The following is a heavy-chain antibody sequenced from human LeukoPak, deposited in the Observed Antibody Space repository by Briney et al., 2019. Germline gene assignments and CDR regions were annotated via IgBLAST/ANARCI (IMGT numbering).Heavy chain of an antibody. Sequence: PSETLSLTCTVSGGSINSGSYYWGWIRQPPGKGLEWIGSIYYSGSPNYNPSLKSRVTISIDTSKNQFSLKLSSVTAADTAVYYCVRDRVGTTGVPYFDFWGQGNLVTVSS. J-gene: IGHJ4*01. CDR1: GGSINSGSYY. D-gene: IGHD1-26*01. V-gene: IGHV4-39*07. CDR2: IYYSGSP. CDR3: VRDRVGTTGVPYFDF.